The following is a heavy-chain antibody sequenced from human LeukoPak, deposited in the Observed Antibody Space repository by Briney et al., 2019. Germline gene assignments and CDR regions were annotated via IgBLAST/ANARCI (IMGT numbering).Heavy chain of an antibody. D-gene: IGHD3-22*01. Sequence: ASVKVSGKASGGTFSSYAISWVRQAPGQGLEWWGGIIPIFGTANYAQKFQGRVTITADKSTSTAYMELSSLRSEDTAVYYCASPTGDSSGYYEGYFDYWGQGTLVTVSS. V-gene: IGHV1-69*06. CDR2: IIPIFGTA. J-gene: IGHJ4*02. CDR3: ASPTGDSSGYYEGYFDY. CDR1: GGTFSSYA.